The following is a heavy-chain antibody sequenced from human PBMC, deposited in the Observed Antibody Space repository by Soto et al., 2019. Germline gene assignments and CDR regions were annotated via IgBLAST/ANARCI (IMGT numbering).Heavy chain of an antibody. CDR1: GFTFSSYG. CDR2: ISYDGGNK. D-gene: IGHD2-15*01. J-gene: IGHJ5*02. V-gene: IGHV3-30*18. Sequence: GGSLRLSCAASGFTFSSYGMHWVRQAPGKGLEWVAVISYDGGNKYYADSVKGRFTISRDNSKNTLYLQMNSLRAEDTAVYYCAKDTSSWLNWFDPWGQGTLVTVSS. CDR3: AKDTSSWLNWFDP.